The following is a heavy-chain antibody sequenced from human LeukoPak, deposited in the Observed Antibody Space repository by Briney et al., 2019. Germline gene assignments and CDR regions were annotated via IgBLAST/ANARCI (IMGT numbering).Heavy chain of an antibody. J-gene: IGHJ6*03. CDR1: GGSFSGYY. D-gene: IGHD3-10*01. V-gene: IGHV4-34*01. CDR3: ARDHKPLLGAYYYYYMDV. Sequence: PSETLSLTCAVYGGSFSGYYWSWIRQPPGKGLEWIGEINHSGSTNYNPSLKSRVTISVDTSKNQFSLKLNSVTAADTAVYYCARDHKPLLGAYYYYYMDVWGKGTTVTVSS. CDR2: INHSGST.